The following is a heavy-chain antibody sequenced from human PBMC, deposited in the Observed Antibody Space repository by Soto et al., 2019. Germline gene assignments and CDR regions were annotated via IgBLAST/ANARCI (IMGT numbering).Heavy chain of an antibody. CDR3: ARGRPTPHYYYYGIDV. Sequence: PSDTLSLTCNVSGFSINTGGYHWNWIRQHPGKGLEFIGYIYYSGTTYYNPSLRSRVTISLDTSKTQFSLKLTSVTAADTAVYYCARGRPTPHYYYYGIDVWGKGTTVTVSS. CDR2: IYYSGTT. J-gene: IGHJ6*04. CDR1: GFSINTGGYH. V-gene: IGHV4-31*03.